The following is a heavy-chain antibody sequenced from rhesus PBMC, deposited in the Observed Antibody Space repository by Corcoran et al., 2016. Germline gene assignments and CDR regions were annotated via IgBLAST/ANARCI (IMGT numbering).Heavy chain of an antibody. CDR1: GFTFSSYW. J-gene: IGHJ4*01. D-gene: IGHD5-24*01. Sequence: EVQLVESGGGLAKPGGSLRHSCAASGFTFSSYWMNWVRQAPGKGLEGVSAINSGGGSTYTADSVNGRFTISRDHSKNTLSLQMNSLRAEDTVVYYCAKAGGGTVATRYFDYWGQGVLVTVSS. CDR2: INSGGGST. V-gene: IGHV3S25*01. CDR3: AKAGGGTVATRYFDY.